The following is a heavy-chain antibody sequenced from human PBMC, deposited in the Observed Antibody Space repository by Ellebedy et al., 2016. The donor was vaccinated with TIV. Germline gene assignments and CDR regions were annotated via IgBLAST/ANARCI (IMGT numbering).Heavy chain of an antibody. CDR2: ISSSSSEI. V-gene: IGHV3-21*01. J-gene: IGHJ6*02. CDR3: ARVGVATARGYYYGMDV. D-gene: IGHD5-12*01. Sequence: GGSLRLXXAASGFTFSSYSMNWVRQAPGKGLEWVSSISSSSSEIYYAESVKGRFTISRDNAKNSLYLQMNSLRVEDTAVYYCARVGVATARGYYYGMDVWGQGTTVTVSS. CDR1: GFTFSSYS.